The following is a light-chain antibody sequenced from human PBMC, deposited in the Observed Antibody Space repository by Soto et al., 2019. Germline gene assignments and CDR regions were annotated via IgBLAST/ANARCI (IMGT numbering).Light chain of an antibody. CDR3: QQYFDAPT. CDR2: WAS. V-gene: IGKV4-1*01. J-gene: IGKJ1*01. CDR1: QSILSISNNKNY. Sequence: DIVMTQSPDSLAVSLGARATINCKSSQSILSISNNKNYLVWYQQKPGQPPKLLISWASTRESGVPDRFSGSGFGTDFTLTISSLQADDVAVYFCQQYFDAPTFGQGTKVEIK.